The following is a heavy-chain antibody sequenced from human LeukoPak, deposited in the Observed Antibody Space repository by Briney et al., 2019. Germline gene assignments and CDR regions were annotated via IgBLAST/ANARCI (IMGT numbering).Heavy chain of an antibody. CDR3: ARRLPGTQAFDI. Sequence: GGSLRLSCEASGFIFTNYAMSWVRQAPGKGLEWVSAITAGGGSTYYPDSVKGRFTISRDNSKSTLYLQMNSLGAEDTAVLYCARRLPGTQAFDIWGQGTMVTVSS. CDR1: GFIFTNYA. CDR2: ITAGGGST. J-gene: IGHJ3*02. D-gene: IGHD6-13*01. V-gene: IGHV3-23*01.